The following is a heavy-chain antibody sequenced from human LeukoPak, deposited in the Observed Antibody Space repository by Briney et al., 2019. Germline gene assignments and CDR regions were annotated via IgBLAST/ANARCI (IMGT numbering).Heavy chain of an antibody. CDR3: ARVTTSYGDYGYRQYYFDY. Sequence: GGSLRLSCAASGFTFSSYEMNWVRQAPGKGLEWVSYISSSGSTIYYAESVKGRFTISRDNAKNSLYLQMNSLRAEDTAVYYCARVTTSYGDYGYRQYYFDYWGQGTLVTVSS. CDR2: ISSSGSTI. D-gene: IGHD4-17*01. J-gene: IGHJ4*02. CDR1: GFTFSSYE. V-gene: IGHV3-48*03.